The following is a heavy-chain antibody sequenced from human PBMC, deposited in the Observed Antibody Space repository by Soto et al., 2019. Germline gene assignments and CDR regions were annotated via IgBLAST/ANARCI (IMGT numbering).Heavy chain of an antibody. CDR3: ARVGHMFDYVWWYYTHAFDY. CDR1: GGSFSGYY. V-gene: IGHV4-34*01. J-gene: IGHJ4*02. D-gene: IGHD3-16*01. CDR2: INHSGST. Sequence: PSETLSLTCAVYGGSFSGYYWSWIRQPPGKGLEWIGEINHSGSTNYNPSLKSRVTISVDTSKNQFSLKLSSVTAADTAVYYCARVGHMFDYVWWYYTHAFDYWGQGTLVTVSS.